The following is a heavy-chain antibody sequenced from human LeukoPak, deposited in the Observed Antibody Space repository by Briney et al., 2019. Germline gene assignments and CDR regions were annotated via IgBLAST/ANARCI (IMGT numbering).Heavy chain of an antibody. Sequence: GGSLRLSCAASGFTFSNPWMSWARQAPGKGLEWVGCIKSKTDCGTTDYATPVKCRFTISRDDSKNTLYLQMNSLKTENTAVYYCTTGGDDSSGYYYGYAFDIWGQGTMVTVSS. J-gene: IGHJ3*02. D-gene: IGHD3-22*01. CDR2: IKSKTDCGTT. CDR1: GFTFSNPW. CDR3: TTGGDDSSGYYYGYAFDI. V-gene: IGHV3-15*01.